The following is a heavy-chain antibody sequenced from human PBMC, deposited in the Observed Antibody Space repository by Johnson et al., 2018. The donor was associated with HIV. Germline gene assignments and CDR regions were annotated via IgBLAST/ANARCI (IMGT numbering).Heavy chain of an antibody. J-gene: IGHJ3*02. CDR1: GFTFSSDA. CDR3: ARWIQLWGAFDI. CDR2: IYSGGST. Sequence: VQLVESGGGLVQHAGSLRLSCAASGFTFSSDAMSWVRQAPGKGLEWVSVIYSGGSTYYADSVKGRFTISRDNSKNTLYLQMNSLRAEDTAVSYCARWIQLWGAFDIWGQWTMVSVSS. D-gene: IGHD5-18*01. V-gene: IGHV3-66*01.